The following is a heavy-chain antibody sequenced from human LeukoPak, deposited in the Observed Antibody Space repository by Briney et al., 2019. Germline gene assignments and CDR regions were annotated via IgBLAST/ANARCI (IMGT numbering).Heavy chain of an antibody. J-gene: IGHJ5*02. V-gene: IGHV4-38-2*02. D-gene: IGHD5-18*01. CDR1: GFSISSDYY. CDR3: ARWVDTARNWFDP. Sequence: PSETLSLTCTVSGFSISSDYYWGWIRQTPGKGLEWIGEINHSGSTNYNPSLKSRVTISVDTSKNQFSLKLSSVTAADTAVYYCARWVDTARNWFDPWGQGTLVTVSS. CDR2: INHSGST.